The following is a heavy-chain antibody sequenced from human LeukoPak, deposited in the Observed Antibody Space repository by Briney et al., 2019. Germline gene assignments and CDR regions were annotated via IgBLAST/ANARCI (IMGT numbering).Heavy chain of an antibody. CDR3: ARESDTGSYYAY. CDR2: ITSSTSYI. D-gene: IGHD1-26*01. CDR1: GFTFSNSR. Sequence: GGSLRLSCAASGFTFSNSRMHWVRQTPGKGLEWVSCITSSTSYIFYADSVKGRFTISRDNAKNSLYLQMNSLRAEDTAVYYCARESDTGSYYAYWGQGTLVTVSS. J-gene: IGHJ4*02. V-gene: IGHV3-21*01.